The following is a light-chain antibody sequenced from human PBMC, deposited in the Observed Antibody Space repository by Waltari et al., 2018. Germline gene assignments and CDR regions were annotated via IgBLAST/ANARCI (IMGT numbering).Light chain of an antibody. CDR2: DAS. CDR3: QQCNNSPPT. V-gene: IGKV3-11*01. CDR1: QSVSSQ. Sequence: EIVLTQSPATLSLSPGEGATLSCRASQSVSSQLVWYQQKRGQAPRLLIYDASNRATGIPARFSGSGSGTDFTLTLSSLEPEDFAFYYCQQCNNSPPTFCQWTQVEIK. J-gene: IGKJ1*01.